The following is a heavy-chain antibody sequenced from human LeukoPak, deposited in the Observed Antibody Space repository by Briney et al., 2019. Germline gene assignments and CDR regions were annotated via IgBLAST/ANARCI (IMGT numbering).Heavy chain of an antibody. D-gene: IGHD6-6*01. Sequence: SSETLFLTCTVSGGSISSYYWSWIRQPPGKGLEWIGYIYYSGSTNYNPSLKSRVTIPVDTSKNQFSLKLSSVTAADTAVYYCARRRSSLSGYYYMDVWGKGTTVTVSS. CDR3: ARRRSSLSGYYYMDV. J-gene: IGHJ6*03. CDR1: GGSISSYY. CDR2: IYYSGST. V-gene: IGHV4-59*08.